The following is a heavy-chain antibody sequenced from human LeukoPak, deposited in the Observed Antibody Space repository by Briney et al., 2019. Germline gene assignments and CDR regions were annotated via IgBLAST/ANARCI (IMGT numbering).Heavy chain of an antibody. CDR2: ISGTYGNT. CDR1: GFTFSNYA. D-gene: IGHD2-15*01. V-gene: IGHV3-23*01. CDR3: AKDYVNLGHCIGGICYPFDY. J-gene: IGHJ4*02. Sequence: QPGGSLRLSCAASGFTFSNYAMSLVRQAPGKGLEWVSGISGTYGNTWYADSVKGRFTISRDDSKNTVYLQMNSLRADDTAIYYCAKDYVNLGHCIGGICYPFDYWGQGTLVTVSS.